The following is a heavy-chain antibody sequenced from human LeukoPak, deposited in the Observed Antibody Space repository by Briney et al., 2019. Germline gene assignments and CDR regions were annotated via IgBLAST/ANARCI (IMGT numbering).Heavy chain of an antibody. Sequence: ASVKVSCKASGYTFTGYYIHWVRQAPGQGLEWMGWINPNSGGTNYAQKFQGRVTMTRDTSISTAYMELSRLRSDDTAVYYCARGPLAYCGGDCVTDFDYWGQGTLVTVSS. V-gene: IGHV1-2*02. D-gene: IGHD2-21*02. CDR3: ARGPLAYCGGDCVTDFDY. J-gene: IGHJ4*02. CDR1: GYTFTGYY. CDR2: INPNSGGT.